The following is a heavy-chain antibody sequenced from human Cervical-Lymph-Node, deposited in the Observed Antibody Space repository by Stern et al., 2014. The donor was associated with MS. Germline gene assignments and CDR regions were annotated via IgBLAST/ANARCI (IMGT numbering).Heavy chain of an antibody. J-gene: IGHJ4*02. CDR3: ARDRDWNFD. Sequence: QVQLQESGPGLVKPSQTLSLTCTVSVGSITSGNYFWSWVRQPAGKGLEWIGRISSAGRTDYKPSLKSRVTISADASKNQFSLRLPVGTATDTAMYYCARDRDWNFDWGQGTQVTVSS. D-gene: IGHD1-7*01. V-gene: IGHV4-61*02. CDR2: ISSAGRT. CDR1: VGSITSGNYF.